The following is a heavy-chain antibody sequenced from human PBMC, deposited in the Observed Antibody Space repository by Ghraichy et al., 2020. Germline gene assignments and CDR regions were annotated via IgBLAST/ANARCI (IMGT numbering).Heavy chain of an antibody. D-gene: IGHD6-19*01. CDR1: GFTFSSFA. CDR2: TIDTGANT. V-gene: IGHV3-23*01. J-gene: IGHJ6*03. CDR3: AKMAGHPHYDYYMDV. Sequence: GSLRLSCAASGFTFSSFAMSWVRQAPGKGLEWVSATIDTGANTFYADSVKGRFTISRDNSKNTLYLQMNSLRGEDTAVYYCAKMAGHPHYDYYMDVGGKGTAVTVSS.